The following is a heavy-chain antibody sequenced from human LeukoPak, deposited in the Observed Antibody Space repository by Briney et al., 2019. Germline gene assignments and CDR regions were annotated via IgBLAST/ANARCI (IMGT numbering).Heavy chain of an antibody. V-gene: IGHV3-30*04. CDR1: GFTLSSYA. J-gene: IGHJ6*02. Sequence: PGGSLRLSCVASGFTLSSYAMHWVRQAPGKGLEWVAVISYDGNNKYYADSVKGRFTISRDNTKNTLYLQMSSLGAADMAVYYCARAAGFETTMLRGVISYYGMDVWGQGTTVTVSS. CDR3: ARAAGFETTMLRGVISYYGMDV. D-gene: IGHD3-10*01. CDR2: ISYDGNNK.